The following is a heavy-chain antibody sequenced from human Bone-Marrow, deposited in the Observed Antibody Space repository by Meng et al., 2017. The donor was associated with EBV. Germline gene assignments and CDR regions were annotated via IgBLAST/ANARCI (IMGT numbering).Heavy chain of an antibody. CDR2: FLPTLGAP. CDR1: GGPVRNYA. Sequence: QVQWVRSAAEVKKPAPPVNVSRETSGGPVRNYAISWVRQAPGQGLGWLGRFLPTLGAPNYAQKFHGRVSITADESTSTHYMDLSSLRSEDTAMYYCASESGRGYTPDYWGQGTLVTVSS. CDR3: ASESGRGYTPDY. V-gene: IGHV1-69*18. D-gene: IGHD3-10*01. J-gene: IGHJ4*02.